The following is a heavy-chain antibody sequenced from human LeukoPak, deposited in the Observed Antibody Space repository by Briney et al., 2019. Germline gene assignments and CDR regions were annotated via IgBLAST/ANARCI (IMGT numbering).Heavy chain of an antibody. D-gene: IGHD2-15*01. CDR1: GYTFASYY. CDR2: INPNKGET. Sequence: ASVKVSCTASGYTFASYYIHWVRRAPGQGLEWLGWINPNKGETKSTQKFRARIIMTTDTSLTTAYMELINLKSDDTAVYYCTRSSWDCSSGSCYSNMNFDSWGQGTLVTVSS. J-gene: IGHJ4*02. CDR3: TRSSWDCSSGSCYSNMNFDS. V-gene: IGHV1-2*02.